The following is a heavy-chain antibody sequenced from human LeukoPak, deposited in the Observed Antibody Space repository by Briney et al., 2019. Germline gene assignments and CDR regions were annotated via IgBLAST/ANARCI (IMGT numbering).Heavy chain of an antibody. V-gene: IGHV3-23*01. Sequence: GGSLRLSCAASGFTFSSYAMSWVRQAPGKGLEWVSAISGSGGSTYYADSVKGRFTISRDNSKNTLYLQMNSLRAEDTAVYYCAKVHPTITMVRGAFDYWGQGTLVTVSS. J-gene: IGHJ4*02. D-gene: IGHD3-10*01. CDR3: AKVHPTITMVRGAFDY. CDR2: ISGSGGST. CDR1: GFTFSSYA.